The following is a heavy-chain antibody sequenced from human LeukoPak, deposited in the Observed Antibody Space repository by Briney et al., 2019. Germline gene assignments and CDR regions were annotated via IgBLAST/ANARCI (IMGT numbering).Heavy chain of an antibody. D-gene: IGHD2-2*01. CDR1: GYTFTGYY. J-gene: IGHJ4*02. Sequence: GASVKVSCKASGYTFTGYYMHWVRQAPGQGLEWMGIINPSGGSTSYAQKFQGRVTMARDTSTSTVYMELSSLRSEDTAVYYCAREGLRYCSSTSCYREKYYFDYWGQGTLVTVSS. V-gene: IGHV1-46*01. CDR2: INPSGGST. CDR3: AREGLRYCSSTSCYREKYYFDY.